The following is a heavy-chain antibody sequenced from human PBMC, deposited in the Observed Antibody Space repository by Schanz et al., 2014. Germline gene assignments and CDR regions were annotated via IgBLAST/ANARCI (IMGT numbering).Heavy chain of an antibody. Sequence: EVQLVESGGGLVQPGGSLRLSCAASGFTFSTFTMHWVRQAPGKGLEYVSSISSKGDMTFYGNSVKGRFTISRDNSKNTLYLQLGSLSAEDTAGYFCARDNRYYLFDYWGQGALVTVSS. J-gene: IGHJ4*02. CDR3: ARDNRYYLFDY. V-gene: IGHV3-64*01. D-gene: IGHD3-16*02. CDR2: ISSKGDMT. CDR1: GFTFSTFT.